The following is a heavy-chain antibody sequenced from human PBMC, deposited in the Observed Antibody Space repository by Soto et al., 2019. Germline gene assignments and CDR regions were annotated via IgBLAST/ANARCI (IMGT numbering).Heavy chain of an antibody. V-gene: IGHV3-30-3*01. D-gene: IGHD1-1*01. J-gene: IGHJ6*02. Sequence: GGSLRLSCAASGFTFNYHALNWVRQAPGKGLEWVAVISYDGDNKYIAESVKGRFTISRDNSKNTVSLQMNSLRTEDTAMYFCARGTTTSAFSAMDVWGQGTTVTV. CDR3: ARGTTTSAFSAMDV. CDR1: GFTFNYHA. CDR2: ISYDGDNK.